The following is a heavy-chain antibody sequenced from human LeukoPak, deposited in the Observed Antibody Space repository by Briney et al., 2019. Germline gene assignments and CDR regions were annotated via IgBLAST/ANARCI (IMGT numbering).Heavy chain of an antibody. J-gene: IGHJ4*02. CDR1: GFTFSSYA. Sequence: PWGSLTLSCAASGFTFSSYAMHWVCQAPGKGLEYVSGISSNGGSTNYANSVKGRFTISRDNSKNTLYLQMGSLRVEDMAVYYCARDLRGSNAYWGPGNLGTVSS. CDR2: ISSNGGST. V-gene: IGHV3-64*01. D-gene: IGHD1-26*01. CDR3: ARDLRGSNAY.